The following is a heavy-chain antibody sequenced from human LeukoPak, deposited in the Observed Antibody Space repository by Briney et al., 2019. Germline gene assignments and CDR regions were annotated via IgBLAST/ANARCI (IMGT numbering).Heavy chain of an antibody. CDR2: IYYSGST. CDR3: ARAIFGVVMGAFDP. CDR1: GGSISSYY. Sequence: SETLSRTCTVSGGSISSYYWSWIRQPPGKGLEWIGYIYYSGSTNYNPSLKSRATISVDTSKNQFSLKLSSVTAADTAVYYCARAIFGVVMGAFDPWGEGTLVTVSS. J-gene: IGHJ5*02. V-gene: IGHV4-59*01. D-gene: IGHD3-3*01.